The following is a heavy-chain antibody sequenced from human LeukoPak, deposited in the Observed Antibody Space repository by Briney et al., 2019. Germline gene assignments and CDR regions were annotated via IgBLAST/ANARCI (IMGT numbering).Heavy chain of an antibody. D-gene: IGHD5-24*01. CDR1: GFTVSSNY. Sequence: GGSLRLSCAASGFTVSSNYMSWVRQAPGKGLEWVSVIYSGGSTYYADSVKGRFTISRDNSKNTLSLQMNSLRAEDTAVYYCARSGEMATIVGDWGQGTLVTVSS. CDR3: ARSGEMATIVGD. J-gene: IGHJ4*02. CDR2: IYSGGST. V-gene: IGHV3-53*01.